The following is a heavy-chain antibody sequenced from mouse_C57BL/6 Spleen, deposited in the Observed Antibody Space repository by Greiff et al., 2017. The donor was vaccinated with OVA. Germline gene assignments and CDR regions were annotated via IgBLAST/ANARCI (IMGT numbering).Heavy chain of an antibody. CDR1: GYAFTNYL. V-gene: IGHV1-54*01. J-gene: IGHJ4*01. D-gene: IGHD2-4*01. Sequence: QVQLKESGAELVRPGTSVKVSCKASGYAFTNYLIEWVKQRPGQGLEWIGVINPGSGGTNYNEKFKGKATLTADKSSSTAYMQLSSLTSEDSAVYFCARYYDYDGYAMDYWGQGTSVTVSS. CDR2: INPGSGGT. CDR3: ARYYDYDGYAMDY.